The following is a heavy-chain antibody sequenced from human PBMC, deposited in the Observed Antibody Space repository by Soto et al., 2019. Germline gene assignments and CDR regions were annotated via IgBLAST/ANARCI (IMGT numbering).Heavy chain of an antibody. J-gene: IGHJ5*02. CDR2: IIPMLGTT. V-gene: IGHV1-69*01. CDR1: GGTFSSYA. D-gene: IGHD1-26*01. Sequence: QLQLVQSGAEVKKPGSSVKVSCKTSGGTFSSYAVSWMRQAPGQGLEWMGGIIPMLGTTKYAQKFQGRVTITADESRSTASMELTTLRSIDTAVYYCARDRGGSYPHSDLWGQGTLVTVSS. CDR3: ARDRGGSYPHSDL.